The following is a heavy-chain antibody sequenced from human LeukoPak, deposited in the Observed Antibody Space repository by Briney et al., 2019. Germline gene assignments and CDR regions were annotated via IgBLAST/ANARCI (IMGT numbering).Heavy chain of an antibody. CDR2: ISGSGSST. CDR1: GFTFSSYA. J-gene: IGHJ4*02. D-gene: IGHD3-10*01. Sequence: GSLRLSCAASGFTFSSYAMSWVRQAPGKGLEWVSAISGSGSSTYYADSVKGRFTISRDNSKNKLYLQMNSLRAEDTAVYYCAKDLSVLWFGESSWGQGALVTVSS. CDR3: AKDLSVLWFGESS. V-gene: IGHV3-23*01.